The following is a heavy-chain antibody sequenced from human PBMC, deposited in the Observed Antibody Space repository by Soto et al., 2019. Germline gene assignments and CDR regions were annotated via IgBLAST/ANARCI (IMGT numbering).Heavy chain of an antibody. CDR2: INTANGNT. V-gene: IGHV1-3*04. CDR1: GHAFTPYL. J-gene: IGHJ4*02. CDR3: ARLSVERLRPGQSLDS. D-gene: IGHD3-16*02. Sequence: ASVKVSCKASGHAFTPYLIYWVRQAPGQRLEWMGWINTANGNTKYSQKFQGSVIITRDTSASTIYMELNTLRADDTAIYHCARLSVERLRPGQSLDSWRQGTLVTVSS.